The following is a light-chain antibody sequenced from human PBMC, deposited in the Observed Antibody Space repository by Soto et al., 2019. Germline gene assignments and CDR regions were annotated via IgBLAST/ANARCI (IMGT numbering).Light chain of an antibody. V-gene: IGKV3-20*01. Sequence: QSPTTLAVSPGERATLSFRASQSVSSNLAWYQQKPGQAPRLLIYGASTRATGIPARFSGSGSGTDFTLTISRLEPEDFAVYYCQQYGSSGTFGQGSKVDIK. J-gene: IGKJ1*01. CDR1: QSVSSN. CDR3: QQYGSSGT. CDR2: GAS.